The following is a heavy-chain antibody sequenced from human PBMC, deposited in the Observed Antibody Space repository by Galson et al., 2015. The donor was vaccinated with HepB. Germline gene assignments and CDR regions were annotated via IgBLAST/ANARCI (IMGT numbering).Heavy chain of an antibody. Sequence: SLRLSCAASGFTFSSYAMSWVRQAPGKGLEWVSAISGSGGSTYYADSVKGRFTISRDNSKNTLYLQMNSLRAEDTAVYYCAKGPDYDILTGYYRGAFDIWGQGTMVTVSS. D-gene: IGHD3-9*01. CDR2: ISGSGGST. J-gene: IGHJ3*02. CDR3: AKGPDYDILTGYYRGAFDI. V-gene: IGHV3-23*01. CDR1: GFTFSSYA.